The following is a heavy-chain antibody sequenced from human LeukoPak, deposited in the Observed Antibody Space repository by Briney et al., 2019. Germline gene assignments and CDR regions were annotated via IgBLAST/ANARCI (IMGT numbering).Heavy chain of an antibody. CDR1: GGSFSGYY. Sequence: PSETLSLTCAVYGGSFSGYYWSWIRQPAGKGLEWIGRIYTSGSTNYNPSLKSRVTISVDTSKNQFSLKLSSVTAADTAVYYCARGRMVRGVISFYYYYMDVWGKGTTVTISS. CDR2: IYTSGST. J-gene: IGHJ6*03. D-gene: IGHD3-10*01. CDR3: ARGRMVRGVISFYYYYMDV. V-gene: IGHV4-59*10.